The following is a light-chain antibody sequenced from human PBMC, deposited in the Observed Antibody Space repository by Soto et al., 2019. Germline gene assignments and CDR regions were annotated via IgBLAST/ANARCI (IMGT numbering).Light chain of an antibody. J-gene: IGKJ1*01. CDR2: YTS. Sequence: EIVLTQSPATLSSSPGETATLSCXASQYVGTRLAWYQHKPGQAPRLLIYYTSNRATGIPARFSGSGSGTDFTLTISSLAPEDFAIYYCHQRQSWPRTFGQGTKVEIK. CDR3: HQRQSWPRT. V-gene: IGKV3-11*01. CDR1: QYVGTR.